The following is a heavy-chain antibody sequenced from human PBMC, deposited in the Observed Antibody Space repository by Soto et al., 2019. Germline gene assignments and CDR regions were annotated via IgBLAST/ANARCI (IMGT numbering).Heavy chain of an antibody. CDR1: GFTFSSYA. J-gene: IGHJ6*02. Sequence: EVQLLESGGGLVQPGGSLRLSCAVSGFTFSSYAMSCVRQAPGKGLEWVSAISGSDNSTYYADSVKGRFTISRDNSKNTLYLQMSSLRADDTAVYYCAPMGVWGQGTTVTVSS. CDR2: ISGSDNST. V-gene: IGHV3-23*01. CDR3: APMGV.